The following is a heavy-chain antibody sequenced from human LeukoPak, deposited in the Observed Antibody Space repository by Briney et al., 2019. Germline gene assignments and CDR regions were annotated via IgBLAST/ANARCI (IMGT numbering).Heavy chain of an antibody. J-gene: IGHJ4*02. CDR3: ARVNARAFFDY. CDR2: IYYSGST. D-gene: IGHD1-1*01. V-gene: IGHV4-59*01. Sequence: SETLSLTCTVSGGSISSYHWSWIRQPPGKGLEWIGYIYYSGSTNYNPSLKSRVTISVDTSKNQFSLKLSSVTAADTAVYYCARVNARAFFDYWGQGTLVTVSS. CDR1: GGSISSYH.